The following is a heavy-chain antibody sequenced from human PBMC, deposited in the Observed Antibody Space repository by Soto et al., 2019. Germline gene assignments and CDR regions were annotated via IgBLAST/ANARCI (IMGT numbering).Heavy chain of an antibody. CDR3: ATPACAATWCSPSPNLDH. D-gene: IGHD2-2*01. CDR2: INPLSGIP. J-gene: IGHJ4*02. Sequence: QVQLVQSGAEVKKPESSVKVSCKTSGGTFVRHVISWVRQAPGQGPEWMGKINPLSGIPNYAQKFQDRVTFTADTDSSTAYMELSSLKSDDTAVYYCATPACAATWCSPSPNLDHRGQGTLVTVSS. CDR1: GGTFVRHV. V-gene: IGHV1-69*09.